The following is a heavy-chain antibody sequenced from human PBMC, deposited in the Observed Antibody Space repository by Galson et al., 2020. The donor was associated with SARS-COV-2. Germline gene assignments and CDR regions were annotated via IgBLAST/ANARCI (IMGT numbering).Heavy chain of an antibody. Sequence: SETLSLTCTVSGGSISSGSYYWSWIRQPAGKGLEWIGRIYTSGSTNYNPSLKSRVTISVDTSKNQFSLKLSSVTAADTAVYYCARESFLVQQQLVLDYWGQGTLVTVSS. J-gene: IGHJ4*02. V-gene: IGHV4-61*02. CDR3: ARESFLVQQQLVLDY. CDR1: GGSISSGSYY. D-gene: IGHD6-13*01. CDR2: IYTSGST.